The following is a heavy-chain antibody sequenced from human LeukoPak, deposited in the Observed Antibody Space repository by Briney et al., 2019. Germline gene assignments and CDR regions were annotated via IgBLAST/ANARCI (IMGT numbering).Heavy chain of an antibody. CDR2: INTDGNTR. CDR1: GFTFSTSW. Sequence: PGGSLRLSCAISGFTFSTSWMHWVRQAPGKGLVWVSRINTDGNTRDYADSVKGRFTISRDNAKNTLYLQMNGQRAEDTAVYYCVRDMGYYDKVWGQGTLVTVSS. CDR3: VRDMGYYDKV. V-gene: IGHV3-74*01. D-gene: IGHD3-22*01. J-gene: IGHJ4*02.